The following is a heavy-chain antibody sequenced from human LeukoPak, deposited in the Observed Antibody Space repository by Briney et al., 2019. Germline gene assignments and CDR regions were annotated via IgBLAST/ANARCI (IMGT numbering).Heavy chain of an antibody. CDR1: GYTFTGYY. D-gene: IGHD6-13*01. J-gene: IGHJ4*02. V-gene: IGHV1-2*06. CDR3: ARLDSSSWTN. CDR2: INPNSGGT. Sequence: GASVKVSCRASGYTFTGYYMSWVRQAPGQGLEWMGRINPNSGGTNYAQKFQGRVTMTRDTSISTAYMELSRLRSDDTAVYYCARLDSSSWTNWGQGTLVTVSS.